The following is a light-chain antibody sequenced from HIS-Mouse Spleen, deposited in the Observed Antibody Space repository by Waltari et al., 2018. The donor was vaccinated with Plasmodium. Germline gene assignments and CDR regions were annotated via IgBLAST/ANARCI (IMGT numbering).Light chain of an antibody. CDR2: DAS. Sequence: DIQMTQSSSSLSASVGARVTITCQASQDISNYLNWYQQKPGKAPKLLIYDASNLETGVPSRFSGSGSGTDFTFTISSLQPEDIATYYCQQYDNLPPLFTFGPGTKVDIK. V-gene: IGKV1-33*01. CDR1: QDISNY. J-gene: IGKJ3*01. CDR3: QQYDNLPPLFT.